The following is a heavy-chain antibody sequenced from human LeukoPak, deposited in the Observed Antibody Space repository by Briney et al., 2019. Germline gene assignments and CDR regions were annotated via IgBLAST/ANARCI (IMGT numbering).Heavy chain of an antibody. Sequence: GESLKISCKGSGYSFTSYWIGWVRQMPGKGLEWMGIIYPGDSDTRYSPSFQGQVTISADKSISTAYLQWSSLKASDTAMYYCARHGTASAYGDSPDYWGQGTLVTVSS. CDR1: GYSFTSYW. V-gene: IGHV5-51*01. J-gene: IGHJ4*02. D-gene: IGHD4-17*01. CDR3: ARHGTASAYGDSPDY. CDR2: IYPGDSDT.